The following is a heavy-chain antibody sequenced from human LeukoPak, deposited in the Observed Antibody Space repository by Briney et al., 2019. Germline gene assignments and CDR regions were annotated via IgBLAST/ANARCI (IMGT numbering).Heavy chain of an antibody. CDR1: GGSIRSYY. CDR3: ARVAYSGTYYYYMDV. D-gene: IGHD1-26*01. Sequence: SETLSLTCTVSGGSIRSYYWSWIRQPPGKGLEWIGYTYYSGSTNYNPSLNSRVTISVDTSKNQFSLKLSSVTTADTAVYYCARVAYSGTYYYYMDVWGKGATVTVSS. J-gene: IGHJ6*03. CDR2: TYYSGST. V-gene: IGHV4-59*01.